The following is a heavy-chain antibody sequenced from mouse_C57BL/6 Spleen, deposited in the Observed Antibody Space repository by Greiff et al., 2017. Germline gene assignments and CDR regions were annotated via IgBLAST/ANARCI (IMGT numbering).Heavy chain of an antibody. CDR2: ISNGGGST. CDR3: ARRPIYYDSYAMDY. V-gene: IGHV5-12*01. D-gene: IGHD2-4*01. Sequence: EVQGVESGGGLVQPGGSLKLSCAASGFTFSDYYMYWVRQTPEKRLEWVAYISNGGGSTYYPDTVKGRFTISRDNAKNTLYLQMSRLKSEDTAMYYCARRPIYYDSYAMDYWGQGTSVTVSS. CDR1: GFTFSDYY. J-gene: IGHJ4*01.